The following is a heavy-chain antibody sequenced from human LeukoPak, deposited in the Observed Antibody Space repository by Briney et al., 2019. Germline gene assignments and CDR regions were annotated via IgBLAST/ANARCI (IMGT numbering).Heavy chain of an antibody. CDR1: GYTLTELS. CDR2: FDPEDGET. D-gene: IGHD2-2*01. J-gene: IGHJ6*03. V-gene: IGHV1-24*01. CDR3: ATSPVVPASSERDYYYMDV. Sequence: ASVKVSCKVSGYTLTELSMHWVRQAPGKGLEWMGGFDPEDGETIYAQKFQGRVTMTEDTSTDTAYMELSSLRSEDTAVYYCATSPVVPASSERDYYYMDVWGKGTTVTVSS.